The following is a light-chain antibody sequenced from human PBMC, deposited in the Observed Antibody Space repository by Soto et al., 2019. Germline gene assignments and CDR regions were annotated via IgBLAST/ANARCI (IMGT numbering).Light chain of an antibody. CDR1: QSADSTY. CDR3: QHYASSRT. Sequence: DIVLTQSPGTLPLSPGESATLSCRASQSADSTYITWYQQKPGQAPRLLIYGASGRATGVTDRFSGSGSGTDFTLTISRLEPEDFAVYYCQHYASSRTFGQGTKVEIK. V-gene: IGKV3-20*01. J-gene: IGKJ1*01. CDR2: GAS.